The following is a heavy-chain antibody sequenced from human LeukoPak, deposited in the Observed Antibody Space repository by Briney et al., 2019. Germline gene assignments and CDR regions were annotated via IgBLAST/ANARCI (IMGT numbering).Heavy chain of an antibody. J-gene: IGHJ4*02. CDR1: GFTFSNYA. D-gene: IGHD6-19*01. CDR2: ISYDGSNK. V-gene: IGHV3-30*04. Sequence: GGSLRLSCAASGFTFSNYAMHWVRQAPGKGLEWVAVISYDGSNKYYADTVKGRFTISRDNSKNTLYLQMNSLRAEDTAVYYCARDVRQWLFDYWGQGTLVTVSS. CDR3: ARDVRQWLFDY.